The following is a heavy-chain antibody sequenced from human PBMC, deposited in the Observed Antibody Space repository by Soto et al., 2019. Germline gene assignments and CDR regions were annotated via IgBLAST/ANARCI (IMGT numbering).Heavy chain of an antibody. CDR3: ARDRRHSSGLLYN. CDR1: GYTFTSNY. D-gene: IGHD3-22*01. CDR2: INPRGGVT. Sequence: QVQLVQSGAEVKMPGASVKLSCKASGYTFTSNYIHWVRQAPGRGLEWMGIINPRGGVTSHNYAQKFQGRDTMTVDTSTTTVYMELSRLRSEDTAVYYCARDRRHSSGLLYNWGQGALVTVSS. J-gene: IGHJ4*02. V-gene: IGHV1-46*01.